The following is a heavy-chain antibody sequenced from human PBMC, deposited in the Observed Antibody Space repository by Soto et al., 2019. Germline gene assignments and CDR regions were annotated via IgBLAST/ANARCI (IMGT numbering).Heavy chain of an antibody. CDR2: ISGSGDST. V-gene: IGHV3-23*01. Sequence: EVQVLESGGGFVQPGGSLRLSCAASGFTLSDYAMTWVRQGPGKGLEWVSAISGSGDSTYYTDSVKGRFTISRDNSKNTLYLEMNGLRAEDTAVYYCAKXXLQDXGXXYYYGMDVWGQGTTVTVSS. CDR1: GFTLSDYA. CDR3: AKXXLQDXGXXYYYGMDV. J-gene: IGHJ6*02.